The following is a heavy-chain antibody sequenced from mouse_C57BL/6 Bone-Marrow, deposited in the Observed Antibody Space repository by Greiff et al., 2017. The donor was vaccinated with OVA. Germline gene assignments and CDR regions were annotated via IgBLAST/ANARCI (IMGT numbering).Heavy chain of an antibody. CDR2: IYPGSGST. V-gene: IGHV1-55*01. D-gene: IGHD2-3*01. CDR1: GYTFTSYW. J-gene: IGHJ1*03. CDR3: ATVYDGYYDYWYFDV. Sequence: QVQLKQPGAELVKPGASVKMSCKASGYTFTSYWITWVKQRPGQGLEWIGDIYPGSGSTNYNEKFKSKATLTVDTSSSTAYMQLSSLTSEDSAVYYCATVYDGYYDYWYFDVWGTGTTVTVSS.